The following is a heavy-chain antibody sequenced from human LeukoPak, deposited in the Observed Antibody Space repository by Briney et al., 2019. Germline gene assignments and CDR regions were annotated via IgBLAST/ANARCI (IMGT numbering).Heavy chain of an antibody. CDR2: INPNSGGT. Sequence: ASVKVSCKASGYTFTGYYMHWVRQAPGKGLEWMGWINPNSGGTNYAQKFQGRVTMTRDTSISTAYMELSRLRSDDTAVYYCARDLGYYDILTGYYPYNWFDPWGQGTLVTVSS. J-gene: IGHJ5*02. D-gene: IGHD3-9*01. V-gene: IGHV1-2*02. CDR1: GYTFTGYY. CDR3: ARDLGYYDILTGYYPYNWFDP.